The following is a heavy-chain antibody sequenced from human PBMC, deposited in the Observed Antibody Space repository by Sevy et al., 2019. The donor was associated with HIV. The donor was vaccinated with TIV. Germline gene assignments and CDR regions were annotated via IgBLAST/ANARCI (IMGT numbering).Heavy chain of an antibody. CDR3: ARTGLELRPDAFDI. D-gene: IGHD1-7*01. V-gene: IGHV5-51*01. J-gene: IGHJ3*02. CDR2: IYPGDSNT. CDR1: GYSFTSYW. Sequence: GESLKISCKGSGYSFTSYWIGWVRQMPGKGLEWMGMIYPGDSNTRYSPSFQGQVTISDDKSISTAYLQRSSLKASDTAMYYCARTGLELRPDAFDIWGQGTMVTVSS.